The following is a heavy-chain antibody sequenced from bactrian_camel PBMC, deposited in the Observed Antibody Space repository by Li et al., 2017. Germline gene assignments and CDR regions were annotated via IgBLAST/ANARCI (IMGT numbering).Heavy chain of an antibody. J-gene: IGHJ4*01. CDR1: GSISDRC. D-gene: IGHD8*01. CDR3: AQDVLERGCSPTTVFHI. V-gene: IGHV3S60*01. CDR2: ISDARTVT. Sequence: HVQLVEPGGGSVQAGGSLRLSCVASGSISDRCMAWFRQGTGKEREILARISDARTVTAYADSVKGRFTISHDVAKRTLSLQMSNIEAEDTATYYCAQDVLERGCSPTTVFHIWGQGTQVTVS.